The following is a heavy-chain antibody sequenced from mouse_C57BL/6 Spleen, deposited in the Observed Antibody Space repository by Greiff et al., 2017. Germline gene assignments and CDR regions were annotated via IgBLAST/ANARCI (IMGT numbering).Heavy chain of an antibody. J-gene: IGHJ4*01. CDR3: ARRCYSNPDYAMDY. CDR1: GYTFTSYW. V-gene: IGHV1-64*01. D-gene: IGHD2-5*01. CDR2: IHPNSGST. Sequence: QVQLQQPGAELVKPGASVKLSCTASGYTFTSYWMHWVKQRPGQGLEWIGMIHPNSGSTNYNEKFKSKATLTVDKSSSTAYMQLSSLTSEDSAVYYCARRCYSNPDYAMDYWGQGASVTVSS.